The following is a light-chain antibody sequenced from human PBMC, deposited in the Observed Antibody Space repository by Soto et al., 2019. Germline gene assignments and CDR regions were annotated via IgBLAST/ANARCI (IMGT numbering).Light chain of an antibody. V-gene: IGLV2-23*01. CDR2: EGS. CDR3: CSYATNTYV. Sequence: QSVLTQPASVSGSPGQSITISCTGTSSDVGSYNLVSWYQQYPGKAPKLLIYEGSKRPSGVSDRFSGSESGNTASLTISGLQTEDEADYYCCSYATNTYVFGTGTKVTVL. CDR1: SSDVGSYNL. J-gene: IGLJ1*01.